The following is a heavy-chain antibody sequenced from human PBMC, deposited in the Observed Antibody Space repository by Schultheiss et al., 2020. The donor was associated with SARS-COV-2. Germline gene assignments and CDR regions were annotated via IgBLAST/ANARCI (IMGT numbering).Heavy chain of an antibody. CDR1: GFTFSAYA. CDR3: AGGGVCTGDSCYGPHDY. V-gene: IGHV3-30*04. J-gene: IGHJ4*02. D-gene: IGHD2-15*01. CDR2: ISYDGRDN. Sequence: GESLKISCEASGFTFSAYAMHWVRQAPGTGLEWVAVISYDGRDNYYADSAKGRFTISRDNSKNTLDLHMNSLRAEDTAVFYCAGGGVCTGDSCYGPHDYWGQGTLVTVSS.